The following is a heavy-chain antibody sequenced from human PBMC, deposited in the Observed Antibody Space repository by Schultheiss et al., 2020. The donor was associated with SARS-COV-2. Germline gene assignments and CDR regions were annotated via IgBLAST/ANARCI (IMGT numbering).Heavy chain of an antibody. D-gene: IGHD2-2*01. CDR2: IYHSGST. CDR1: GGSISSSNW. Sequence: SETLSLTCAVSGGSISSSNWWSWVRQPPGKGLEWIGEIYHSGSTNYNPSLKSRVTISVDKSKNQFSLKLSSVTAADTAVYYCARGVVVVPAASPYYYYMDVWGKGTTVTVSS. CDR3: ARGVVVVPAASPYYYYMDV. J-gene: IGHJ6*03. V-gene: IGHV4-4*02.